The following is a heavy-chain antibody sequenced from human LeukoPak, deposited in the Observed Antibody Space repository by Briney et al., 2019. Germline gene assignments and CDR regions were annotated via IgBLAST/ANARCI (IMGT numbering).Heavy chain of an antibody. CDR2: IKSKAHGSTT. V-gene: IGHV3-15*01. D-gene: IGHD2-2*01. CDR1: GFTFKNAC. Sequence: TSESLTLSCAASGFTFKNACLSWVRQPPGKGLEWVGRIKSKAHGSTTDYAAPVKDRFTISRDDSKNTLYLQMNSLKTEDTALYYCTTDLVVVPAAITFVPSRRIDYWGQGILVTVS. J-gene: IGHJ4*02. CDR3: TTDLVVVPAAITFVPSRRIDY.